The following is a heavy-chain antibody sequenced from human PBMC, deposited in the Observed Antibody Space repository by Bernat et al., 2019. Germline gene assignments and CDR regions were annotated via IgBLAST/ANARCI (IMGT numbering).Heavy chain of an antibody. CDR3: ARAGPQWELLD. D-gene: IGHD1-26*01. V-gene: IGHV4-39*01. J-gene: IGHJ4*02. CDR1: GGSISSSTYY. Sequence: QLQLQESGPGLVKASETLFLTCTVSGGSISSSTYYWGWIRQPPGKGLEWIGSMYYSGSTYYNPSLKSRVTISVDTSKNQVSLKLSSVTAADTAVYYCARAGPQWELLDWGQGTLVTVSS. CDR2: MYYSGST.